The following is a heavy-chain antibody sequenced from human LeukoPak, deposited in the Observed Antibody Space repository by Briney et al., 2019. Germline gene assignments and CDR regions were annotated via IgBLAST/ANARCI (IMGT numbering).Heavy chain of an antibody. V-gene: IGHV3-30*18. D-gene: IGHD3-9*01. CDR2: ISYDGSNK. CDR3: AKTRRYFDLTGTDY. Sequence: PGGSLRLSCAASGFSFSSYGMHWVRQAPRKGLEWVAVISYDGSNKYYADSVKGRFTISRDNSKNTLYLRMNSLRVEDTAVYYCAKTRRYFDLTGTDYWGQGTLVTVSS. J-gene: IGHJ4*02. CDR1: GFSFSSYG.